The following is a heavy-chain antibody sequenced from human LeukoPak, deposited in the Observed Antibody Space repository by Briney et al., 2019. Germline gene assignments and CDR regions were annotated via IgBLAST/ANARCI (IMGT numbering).Heavy chain of an antibody. J-gene: IGHJ6*03. CDR2: IYYSGST. V-gene: IGHV4-59*08. CDR3: ASVTIAAAANYYYYMDV. CDR1: GVSISSYY. D-gene: IGHD6-13*01. Sequence: PSETLSLTCTVSGVSISSYYWSWIRQPPGKGLEWIGYIYYSGSTYYNPSLKSRVTISVDTSKNQFSLKLSSVTAADTAVYYCASVTIAAAANYYYYMDVWGKGTTVTVSS.